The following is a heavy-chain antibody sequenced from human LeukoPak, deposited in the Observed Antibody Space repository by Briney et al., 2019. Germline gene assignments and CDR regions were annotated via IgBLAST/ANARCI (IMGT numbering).Heavy chain of an antibody. V-gene: IGHV3-15*01. J-gene: IGHJ3*02. CDR2: IKSKTDGGTA. CDR3: STSTLTRSAFDI. Sequence: GGSLRLSCAASGFTFSNAWMSWVRQAPGKGLEWVGRIKSKTDGGTADYAAPVKGTFTISRDDSKNTLYLQVNSLKTEDTAVYYCSTSTLTRSAFDIWGQGTMVTVSS. D-gene: IGHD2-2*01. CDR1: GFTFSNAW.